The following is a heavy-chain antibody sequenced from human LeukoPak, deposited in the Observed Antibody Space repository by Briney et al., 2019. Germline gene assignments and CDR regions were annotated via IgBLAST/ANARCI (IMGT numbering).Heavy chain of an antibody. D-gene: IGHD3-22*01. Sequence: SGGSLRLSCAASGFTFSSYAMSWVRQAPGKGLEWVSSISGSGGSTYYADSVKGRFTISRDNSKNTLYLQTNSLRAEDTAVYYCAKRAEDSSGYYLYYFDYWGQGTLVTVSS. J-gene: IGHJ4*02. CDR2: ISGSGGST. CDR3: AKRAEDSSGYYLYYFDY. CDR1: GFTFSSYA. V-gene: IGHV3-23*01.